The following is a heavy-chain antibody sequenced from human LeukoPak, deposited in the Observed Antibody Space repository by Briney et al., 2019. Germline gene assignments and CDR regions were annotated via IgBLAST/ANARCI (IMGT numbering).Heavy chain of an antibody. J-gene: IGHJ4*02. CDR3: ATEVWFRADS. Sequence: AGGSLRLSCAASGFTFSVYWMTWVRQAPGKGLEWVATIDQYGGQKNYVESVKGRFTISRDNAENPLFLQMNSLRADDTVVYYCATEVWFRADSWGQGTLVTVSS. CDR1: GFTFSVYW. V-gene: IGHV3-7*05. D-gene: IGHD3-10*01. CDR2: IDQYGGQK.